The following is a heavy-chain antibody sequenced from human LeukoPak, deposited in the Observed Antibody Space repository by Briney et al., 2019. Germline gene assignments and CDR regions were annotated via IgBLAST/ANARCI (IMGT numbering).Heavy chain of an antibody. CDR3: AKDWNWAIDY. CDR1: GFAFSSYG. D-gene: IGHD1-7*01. Sequence: GGSPRLSCVASGFAFSSYGMHWVRQAPGKGLEWVAYIHYDSTTEDYADSVKGRFTISRDNSKNTLFLQMNNLRVEDMAVFYCAKDWNWAIDYWGQGTLVTVSS. J-gene: IGHJ4*02. CDR2: IHYDSTTE. V-gene: IGHV3-30*02.